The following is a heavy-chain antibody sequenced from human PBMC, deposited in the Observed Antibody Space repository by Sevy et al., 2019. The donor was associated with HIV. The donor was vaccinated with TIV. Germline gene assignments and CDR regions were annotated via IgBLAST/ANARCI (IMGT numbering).Heavy chain of an antibody. J-gene: IGHJ4*02. V-gene: IGHV3-21*03. D-gene: IGHD3-22*01. Sequence: GGSLRLSCAASGFTFSYYTMNWVRQAPGKGLEWVSSISSGSSYIFYADSMKGRFTVSRDNAKNSLFHQMNSLRDEDTALYYCARSTDYYDNSGYDSWGRGTLVTVSS. CDR2: ISSGSSYI. CDR1: GFTFSYYT. CDR3: ARSTDYYDNSGYDS.